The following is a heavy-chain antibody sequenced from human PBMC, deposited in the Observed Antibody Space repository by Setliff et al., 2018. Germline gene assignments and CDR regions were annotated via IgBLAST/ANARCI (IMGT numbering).Heavy chain of an antibody. CDR2: IYYSGST. Sequence: KPSETLSLTCTVSGGSISSSSYYWGWIRQPPGKGLEWIGSIYYSGSTYYNPSLRSRVTISVDTSKNQFSLKLSSVTAADTAVYYCARGTAWPRPYYFDYWGQGTLVTVSS. V-gene: IGHV4-39*01. CDR1: GGSISSSSYY. D-gene: IGHD1-1*01. CDR3: ARGTAWPRPYYFDY. J-gene: IGHJ4*02.